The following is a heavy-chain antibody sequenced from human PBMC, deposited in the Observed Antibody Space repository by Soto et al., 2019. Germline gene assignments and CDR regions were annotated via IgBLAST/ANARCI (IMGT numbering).Heavy chain of an antibody. CDR1: GGTFSSYA. V-gene: IGHV1-69*01. CDR2: IIPIFGTA. J-gene: IGHJ4*02. Sequence: QVQLVQSGAEVKKPGSSVKVSCKASGGTFSSYAISWVRQAPGQGLEWMGGIIPIFGTAHYAQKFQGRVRITEYETTSTAYMELSRLRSEDTAVYYCARVLYGSGSYYLGYFDYWGQGTLVTVSS. D-gene: IGHD3-10*01. CDR3: ARVLYGSGSYYLGYFDY.